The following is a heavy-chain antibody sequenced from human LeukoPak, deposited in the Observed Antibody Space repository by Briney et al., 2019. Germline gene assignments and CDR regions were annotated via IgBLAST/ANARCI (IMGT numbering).Heavy chain of an antibody. CDR2: ISGSGGST. CDR1: GFTFSSYA. D-gene: IGHD2-15*01. Sequence: GGSLRLSCAASGFTFSSYAMSWVRQAPGKGLEWVSAISGSGGSTYYAASVKGRFTISRDNSKNTLYLQMNSLRAEDTAVYYYAKDPSIVVVVPTFDYWGQGTLVTVSS. V-gene: IGHV3-23*01. J-gene: IGHJ4*02. CDR3: AKDPSIVVVVPTFDY.